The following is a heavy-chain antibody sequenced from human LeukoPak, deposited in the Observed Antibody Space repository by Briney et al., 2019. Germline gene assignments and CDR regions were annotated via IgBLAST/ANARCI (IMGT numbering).Heavy chain of an antibody. V-gene: IGHV3-23*01. CDR1: GFTFSSYA. CDR3: TRHEDGDYFVYKSNDY. D-gene: IGHD4-17*01. J-gene: IGHJ4*02. CDR2: ISGSGGST. Sequence: GGSLRLSCAASGFTFSSYAMSWVRQAPGKGLEWVSAISGSGGSTYYADSVKGRFTISRDNSKNTLYLQMNSLKTEDTAVYYCTRHEDGDYFVYKSNDYWGQGTLVTVSS.